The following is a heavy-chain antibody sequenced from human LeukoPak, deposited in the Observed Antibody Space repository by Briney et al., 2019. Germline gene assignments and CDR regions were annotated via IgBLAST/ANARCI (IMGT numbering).Heavy chain of an antibody. J-gene: IGHJ4*02. Sequence: GGSLRLSCAAPGFTFSSYWMSWVRQAPGKGLEWVANIKQDGSEKYYVDSVKGRFTISRDNAKNSLYLQMNSLRAEDTAVYYCARIGYDYVWGSYRYGTHFDYWGQGTLVTVSS. D-gene: IGHD3-16*02. CDR1: GFTFSSYW. V-gene: IGHV3-7*01. CDR2: IKQDGSEK. CDR3: ARIGYDYVWGSYRYGTHFDY.